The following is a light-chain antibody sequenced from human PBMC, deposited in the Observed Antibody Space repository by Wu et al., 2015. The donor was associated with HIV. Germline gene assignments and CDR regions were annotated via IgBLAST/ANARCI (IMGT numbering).Light chain of an antibody. CDR1: QSVSSRY. CDR3: QQYGSSLTWT. CDR2: GAS. V-gene: IGKV3-20*01. J-gene: IGKJ1*01. Sequence: EIVLTQSPPTLSLSQGERATLSCRASQSVSSRYLAWYQQKPGQAPRLLISGASNRASGIPDRFSGSGSGTDFTLTISRLEPEDSAVYYCQQYGSSLTWTFGQGTKVEI.